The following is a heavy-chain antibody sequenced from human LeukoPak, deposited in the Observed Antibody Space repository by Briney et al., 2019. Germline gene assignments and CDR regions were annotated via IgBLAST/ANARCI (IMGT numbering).Heavy chain of an antibody. CDR1: GFMFNGYA. D-gene: IGHD2-2*01. V-gene: IGHV3-30-3*01. J-gene: IGHJ3*02. CDR3: AREGWRRYCSSTSCHQNAFDI. Sequence: GGSLRLSCAASGFMFNGYAMHWVRQAPGKGLEWVTLISYDGSNKYYADSVKGRSTISRDNSKNTLYLQMNSLRPEDTAVYYCAREGWRRYCSSTSCHQNAFDIWGQGTMVTVSS. CDR2: ISYDGSNK.